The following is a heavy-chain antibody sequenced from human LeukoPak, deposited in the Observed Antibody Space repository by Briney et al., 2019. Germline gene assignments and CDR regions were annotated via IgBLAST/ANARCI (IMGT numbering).Heavy chain of an antibody. J-gene: IGHJ4*02. Sequence: GGSLRLSCAASGFTFSIYAMSWVRQAPGKGLEWVSAISGSGGTAYYADSVKGRFTISRDNSKNTLYLQMNSLRAEDTAVYYCAKKGYYDGSGYYMYYFDHWGQGTLVTASS. D-gene: IGHD3-22*01. CDR1: GFTFSIYA. V-gene: IGHV3-23*01. CDR3: AKKGYYDGSGYYMYYFDH. CDR2: ISGSGGTA.